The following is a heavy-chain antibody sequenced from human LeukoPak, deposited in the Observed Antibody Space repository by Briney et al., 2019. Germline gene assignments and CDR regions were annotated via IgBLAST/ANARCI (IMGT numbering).Heavy chain of an antibody. V-gene: IGHV4-59*10. CDR1: GGSFSGYY. CDR2: IYTSGST. CDR3: ARVVVNSYYYYMDV. Sequence: SETLSLTCAVYGGSFSGYYWSWIRQPAGKGLEWIGRIYTSGSTNYNPSLKSRVTISVDTSKNQFSLKLSSVTAADTAVYYCARVVVNSYYYYMDVWGKGTTVTISS. D-gene: IGHD3-22*01. J-gene: IGHJ6*03.